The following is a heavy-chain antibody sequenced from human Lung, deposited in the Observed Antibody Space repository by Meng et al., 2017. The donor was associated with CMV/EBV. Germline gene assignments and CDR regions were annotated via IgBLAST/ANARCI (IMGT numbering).Heavy chain of an antibody. J-gene: IGHJ4*02. CDR3: ARDSLSGYSPRFDY. V-gene: IGHV3-30*04. CDR1: GFTVSSYA. Sequence: GGSXRLXCAASGFTVSSYAMHWVRQAPGKGLEWVAVISYDGSNKYYADSVKGRFTISRDNSKNTLYLQMNGLRAEDTAVYYCARDSLSGYSPRFDYWGQGXLVTVSS. D-gene: IGHD3-3*01. CDR2: ISYDGSNK.